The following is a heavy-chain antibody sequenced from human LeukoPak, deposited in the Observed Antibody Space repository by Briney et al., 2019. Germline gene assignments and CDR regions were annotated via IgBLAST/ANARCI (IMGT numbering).Heavy chain of an antibody. CDR2: IRNKASSYAT. D-gene: IGHD3-22*01. V-gene: IGHV3-73*01. CDR1: GFTFDDYA. J-gene: IGHJ4*02. CDR3: VVGGYGYHYNY. Sequence: PGGSLRLSCAASGFTFDDYAMHWVRQASGKGLEWVGRIRNKASSYATAYAESVRGRFTISRDDSKNTAYLQMNSLKTEDTAVYSCVVGGYGYHYNYWGQGALVTVSS.